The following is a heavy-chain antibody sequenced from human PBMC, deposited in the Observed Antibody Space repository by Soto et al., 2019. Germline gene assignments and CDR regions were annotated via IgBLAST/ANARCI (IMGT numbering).Heavy chain of an antibody. CDR3: AKEPTSTVEGAFDL. V-gene: IGHV3-23*01. J-gene: IGHJ3*01. Sequence: EVQLLESGGGLVQPGGSLRLSCTGSGFMFSTFAMSWVRQAPGKGLEWLSAISASGGNTYYPDSVKGRFTISRDISENTLYLQMSSLGGEDTAVYHCAKEPTSTVEGAFDLWGRGTMVTVSS. CDR1: GFMFSTFA. D-gene: IGHD4-17*01. CDR2: ISASGGNT.